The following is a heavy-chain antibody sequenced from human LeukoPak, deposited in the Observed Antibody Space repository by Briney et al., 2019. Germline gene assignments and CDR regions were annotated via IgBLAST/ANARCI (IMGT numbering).Heavy chain of an antibody. Sequence: PGGSLRLSCAACGFTFSSYGMHWVRQVPGKGLEWVAFIRYDGSNKYYADSVKGRFTISRDNSKNTLYLQMNSLRAEDTAVYYCARDRGTTVVKALDYWGQGTLVTVSS. CDR1: GFTFSSYG. D-gene: IGHD4-23*01. CDR2: IRYDGSNK. CDR3: ARDRGTTVVKALDY. V-gene: IGHV3-30*02. J-gene: IGHJ4*02.